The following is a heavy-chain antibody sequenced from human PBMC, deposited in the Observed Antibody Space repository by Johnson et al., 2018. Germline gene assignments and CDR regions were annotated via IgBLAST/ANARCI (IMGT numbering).Heavy chain of an antibody. CDR2: ISYDGSNK. CDR1: GFTFSSYA. V-gene: IGHV3-30*03. D-gene: IGHD1-26*01. Sequence: QLVKSGGGLVKPGGSLRLSCAASGFTFSSYAMTWVRQAPGKGLEWVAVISYDGSNKYYADSVKGRFTISRDNPKNTLYLQMTSLRAEDTAVYYCASGVGPDYYYYMDGWGKGTTVTVSS. CDR3: ASGVGPDYYYYMDG. J-gene: IGHJ6*03.